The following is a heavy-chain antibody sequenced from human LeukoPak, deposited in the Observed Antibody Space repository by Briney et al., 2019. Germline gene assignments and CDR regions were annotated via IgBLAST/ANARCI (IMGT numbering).Heavy chain of an antibody. V-gene: IGHV3-23*01. J-gene: IGHJ3*02. D-gene: IGHD4-17*01. Sequence: GGSLKLSCAASGIIISEFGMSWVRQAPGKGLEWVATVLGSGVPTYYAESVQGRFTISRDNSKNTLYLQMSSLRAEDTAKYYCAKDPNGDYIGTFDIWGQGTMVIVS. CDR2: VLGSGVPT. CDR3: AKDPNGDYIGTFDI. CDR1: GIIISEFG.